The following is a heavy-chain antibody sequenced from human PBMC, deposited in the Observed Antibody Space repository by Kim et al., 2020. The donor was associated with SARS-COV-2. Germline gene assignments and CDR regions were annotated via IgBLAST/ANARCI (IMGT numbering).Heavy chain of an antibody. Sequence: SETLSLTCAVYGGSFSGYYWSWIRQPPGKGLEWIGEINHSGSTNYNPSLKSRVTISVDTSKNQFSLKLSSVTAADTAVYYCARGRYFDWLSQPNFDYWGQGTLVTVSS. V-gene: IGHV4-34*01. D-gene: IGHD3-9*01. CDR3: ARGRYFDWLSQPNFDY. J-gene: IGHJ4*02. CDR2: INHSGST. CDR1: GGSFSGYY.